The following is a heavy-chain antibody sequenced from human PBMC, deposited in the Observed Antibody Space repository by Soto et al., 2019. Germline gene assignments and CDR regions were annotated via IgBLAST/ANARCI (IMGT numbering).Heavy chain of an antibody. CDR2: IYYSGST. CDR3: ARHRDTSGWLSH. J-gene: IGHJ4*02. V-gene: IGHV4-30-4*01. CDR1: GGSISSGDYY. Sequence: SETLSLTCTVSGGSISSGDYYWSWIRQPPGKGLEWIGYIYYSGSTYYNPSLKSRVTISVDTSKNQFSLKLSSVTAADTAVYYCARHRDTSGWLSHWGQGTLVTSPQ. D-gene: IGHD6-19*01.